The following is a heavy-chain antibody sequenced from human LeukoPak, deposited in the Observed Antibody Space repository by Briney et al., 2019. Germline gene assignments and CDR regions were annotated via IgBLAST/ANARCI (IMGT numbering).Heavy chain of an antibody. CDR2: IYNSGNT. CDR1: GGSSTSYF. D-gene: IGHD6-13*01. Sequence: SETLSLTCTVSGGSSTSYFWSWVRQSPGKALEWMGYIYNSGNTNYNPSLKSRVTISRDKSRNQFSLKLRSVTAADTAVYYCARVSGSSWYYFDHWGQGTLVTVSS. V-gene: IGHV4-59*01. J-gene: IGHJ4*02. CDR3: ARVSGSSWYYFDH.